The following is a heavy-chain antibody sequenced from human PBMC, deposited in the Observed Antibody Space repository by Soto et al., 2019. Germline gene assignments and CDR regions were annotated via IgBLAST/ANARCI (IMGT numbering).Heavy chain of an antibody. D-gene: IGHD6-19*01. J-gene: IGHJ6*02. Sequence: SETLSLTCTVSGGSISSYYWSWLRQPAGKGLEWIGRIYTSGSTNYNPSLKSRVTMSVDTSKNQFSLKLSSVTAADTAVYYCARDKVAGFIYYYYGMDVWGQATTVT. CDR2: IYTSGST. CDR3: ARDKVAGFIYYYYGMDV. V-gene: IGHV4-4*07. CDR1: GGSISSYY.